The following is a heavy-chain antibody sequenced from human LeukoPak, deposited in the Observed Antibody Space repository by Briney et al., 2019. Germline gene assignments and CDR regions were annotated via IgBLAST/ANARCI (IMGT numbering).Heavy chain of an antibody. J-gene: IGHJ4*02. V-gene: IGHV4-38-2*02. D-gene: IGHD3-9*01. CDR3: ARDADYDILTGYSGFDY. CDR1: GYSISSGYY. CDR2: IYHSGST. Sequence: SETLSLTCTVSGYSISSGYYWGWIRQPPGRGLEWIGSIYHSGSTYYNPSLKSRVTISVDTSKNEFSLKLRYVTAADTAVFYYARDADYDILTGYSGFDYWGQGTLVTVSS.